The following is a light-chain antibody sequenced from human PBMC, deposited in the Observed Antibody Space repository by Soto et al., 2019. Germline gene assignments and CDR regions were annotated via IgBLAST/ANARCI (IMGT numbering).Light chain of an antibody. Sequence: EIVLTQSPATLSLSPGERATLSCRASQSVKTLLVWYQQRPGQPPRLLIHDASHRAAGIPARFSGSGFGTDFTLTISSLEPEDAAVYYCQQRSNWPPITFGQGTRLEIK. CDR1: QSVKTL. CDR2: DAS. J-gene: IGKJ5*01. CDR3: QQRSNWPPIT. V-gene: IGKV3-11*01.